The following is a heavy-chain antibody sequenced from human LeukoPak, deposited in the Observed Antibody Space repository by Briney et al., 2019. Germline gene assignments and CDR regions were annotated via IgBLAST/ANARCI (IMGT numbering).Heavy chain of an antibody. Sequence: ASVKVSFKASGYTFTGYYMHWVRQAPGQGLEWMGWINPNSGGTNYAQKFQGRVTMTRDTSISTAYMELSRLRSDDTAVYYCARTPGRVRGVIRLLGYWGQGTLVTVSS. CDR3: ARTPGRVRGVIRLLGY. CDR2: INPNSGGT. V-gene: IGHV1-2*02. D-gene: IGHD3-10*01. J-gene: IGHJ4*02. CDR1: GYTFTGYY.